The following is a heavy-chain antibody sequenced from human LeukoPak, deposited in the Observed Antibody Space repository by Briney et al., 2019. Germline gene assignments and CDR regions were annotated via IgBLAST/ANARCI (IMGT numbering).Heavy chain of an antibody. V-gene: IGHV3-23*01. CDR2: ITSSGAAT. J-gene: IGHJ4*02. CDR3: AKDRPNYYGSNGHYYKLNGDC. D-gene: IGHD3-22*01. CDR1: GFTFSSYA. Sequence: GGSLRLSCAASGFTFSSYAMSWVRQAPGKGLEWVSSITSSGAATYYADYVKGRFTISRDNSDNTLYLQMNSLRAEGTAVYYCAKDRPNYYGSNGHYYKLNGDCWGQGTLVTVSS.